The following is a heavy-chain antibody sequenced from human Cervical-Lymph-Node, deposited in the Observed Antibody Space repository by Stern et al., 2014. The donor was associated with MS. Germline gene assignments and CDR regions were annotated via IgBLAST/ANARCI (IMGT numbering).Heavy chain of an antibody. V-gene: IGHV1-2*06. J-gene: IGHJ4*02. Sequence: QVQLVQSGAEVKKPGASVQVSCKTSGYTFTDYYIHWVRQAPGKGLEWMGRINPTNGEANYAQKFQGRVTMTRHMSVTTAYLELDRLRSDDTAVYYCVRDSGADYWGQGALVTVSS. D-gene: IGHD2-15*01. CDR1: GYTFTDYY. CDR3: VRDSGADY. CDR2: INPTNGEA.